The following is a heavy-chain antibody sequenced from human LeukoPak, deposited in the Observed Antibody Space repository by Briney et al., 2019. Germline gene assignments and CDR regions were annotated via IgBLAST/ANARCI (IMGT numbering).Heavy chain of an antibody. V-gene: IGHV5-51*01. CDR2: IYPGDSDT. CDR3: ARSDSSGYLRGAFDI. CDR1: GYSFTSYW. Sequence: GESLKISCEGSGYSFTSYWIAWVRQMPGKGLEWMGIIYPGDSDTKYSPSFQGQITISADKSISTAYLQWSSLKASDTAIYYCARSDSSGYLRGAFDIWGQGTMVIVSS. J-gene: IGHJ3*02. D-gene: IGHD3-22*01.